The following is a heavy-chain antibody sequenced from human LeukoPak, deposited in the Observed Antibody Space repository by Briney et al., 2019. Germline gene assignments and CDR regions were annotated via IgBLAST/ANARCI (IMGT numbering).Heavy chain of an antibody. Sequence: SETLSLTCTVSGGSISSSSYHWGWIRQPPGKGLGWIGSIYYSGGTYYNPSLKSRVTISVDTSKNQFSLKLSSVTAADTAVYYCASRRTAAGAKYFDYWGQGTLVSVSS. D-gene: IGHD6-13*01. V-gene: IGHV4-39*07. J-gene: IGHJ4*02. CDR1: GGSISSSSYH. CDR3: ASRRTAAGAKYFDY. CDR2: IYYSGGT.